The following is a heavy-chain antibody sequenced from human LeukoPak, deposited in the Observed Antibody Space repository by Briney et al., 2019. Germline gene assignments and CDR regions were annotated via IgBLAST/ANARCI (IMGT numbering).Heavy chain of an antibody. D-gene: IGHD5-18*01. J-gene: IGHJ4*02. V-gene: IGHV4-59*05. CDR2: IYYSGST. CDR1: GGSISSYY. CDR3: ARRRGYSYGPFDY. Sequence: SETLSLTCTVSGGSISSYYWSWIRQPAGKGLEWIGSIYYSGSTYYNPSLKSRVTISVDTPKNQFSLKLSSVTAADTAVYYCARRRGYSYGPFDYWGQGTLVTVSS.